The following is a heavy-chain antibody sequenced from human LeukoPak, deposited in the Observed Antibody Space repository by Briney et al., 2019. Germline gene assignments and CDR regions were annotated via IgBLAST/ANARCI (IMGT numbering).Heavy chain of an antibody. D-gene: IGHD2-21*02. Sequence: SETLSLTCTASGGSIGSGDYYWSWIRQPPGKGLEWIGYIYYSGTTYYNPSLKSRLTISLDTSKNHFSLKLSSVTAADTAVYYCARGEPGDSDAFDIWGQGTMVTVSS. CDR1: GGSIGSGDYY. CDR2: IYYSGTT. J-gene: IGHJ3*02. V-gene: IGHV4-30-4*08. CDR3: ARGEPGDSDAFDI.